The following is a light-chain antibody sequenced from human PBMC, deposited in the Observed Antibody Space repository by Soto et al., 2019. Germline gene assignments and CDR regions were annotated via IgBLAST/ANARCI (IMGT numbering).Light chain of an antibody. CDR3: QQYDGN. CDR2: NVS. CDR1: QSINTW. V-gene: IGKV1-5*01. J-gene: IGKJ4*01. Sequence: DIQMTQSPSTLSASVGDRVTISCRASQSINTWLAGYQQKPGKVPKLLIYNVSTLESGVPSRFSGSGSGTEFTLTISSLQPDNFAIDYCQQYDGNFGGGTRVEIK.